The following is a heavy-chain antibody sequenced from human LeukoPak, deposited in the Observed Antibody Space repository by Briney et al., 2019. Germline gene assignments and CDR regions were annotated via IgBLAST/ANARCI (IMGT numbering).Heavy chain of an antibody. Sequence: PGGSLRLSCAASGFTVSSNYMNWVRQAPGEGLEWVSSSSTSSTYMYYADSVKGRFTISRDNAKSSLYLQMNSLRAEDTAVYYCVRDYRACFDYWGQGTLVTVSS. V-gene: IGHV3-21*04. CDR3: VRDYRACFDY. D-gene: IGHD3-16*02. CDR1: GFTVSSNY. J-gene: IGHJ4*02. CDR2: SSTSSTYM.